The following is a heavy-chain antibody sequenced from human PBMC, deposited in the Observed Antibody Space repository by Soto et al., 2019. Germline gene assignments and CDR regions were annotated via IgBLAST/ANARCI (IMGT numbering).Heavy chain of an antibody. CDR3: AKEQLGYCSGGSCYMIDY. Sequence: GGSLRLSCAASGFTFSNYGMHWVRQAPGKGLEWVAVMSYDGSNKYYADSVKGRFTISRDNSKNTLYLQMNSLRAEDTAVYYCAKEQLGYCSGGSCYMIDYWGRGTLVTVSS. CDR2: MSYDGSNK. J-gene: IGHJ4*02. V-gene: IGHV3-30*18. CDR1: GFTFSNYG. D-gene: IGHD2-15*01.